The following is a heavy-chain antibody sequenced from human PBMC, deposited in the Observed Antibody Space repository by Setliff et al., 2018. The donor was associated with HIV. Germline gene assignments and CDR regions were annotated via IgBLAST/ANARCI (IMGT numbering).Heavy chain of an antibody. D-gene: IGHD3-22*01. CDR2: IYTSGST. V-gene: IGHV4-61*09. J-gene: IGHJ4*02. CDR1: GGSISSGSYY. CDR3: ARAPGAYYYDSSGCPIGIRFDY. Sequence: PSETLSLTCTVSGGSISSGSYYWSWMRQPAGKGLEWIGHIYTSGSTNYNPSLKSRVTISVDTSKNQFSLKLSSVTAADTAVYYCARAPGAYYYDSSGCPIGIRFDYWGQGTLVTVSS.